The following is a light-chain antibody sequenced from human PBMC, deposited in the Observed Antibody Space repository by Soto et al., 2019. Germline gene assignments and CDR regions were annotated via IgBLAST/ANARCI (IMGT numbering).Light chain of an antibody. CDR2: GAS. Sequence: EIVMTQSPATLSVSPGERATLSCRASQSVSSNLAWYQQKPGQAPRLLIYGASTRATGIPARFSGSGSGTEFTLAIRRLEPEDFAVYYCHQFGYSPRTFGQGTKVDI. J-gene: IGKJ1*01. V-gene: IGKV3-15*01. CDR3: HQFGYSPRT. CDR1: QSVSSN.